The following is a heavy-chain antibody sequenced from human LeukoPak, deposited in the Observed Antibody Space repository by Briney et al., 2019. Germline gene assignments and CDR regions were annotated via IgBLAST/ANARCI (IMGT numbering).Heavy chain of an antibody. CDR2: ISSSGST. V-gene: IGHV4-4*07. D-gene: IGHD4-17*01. CDR1: SGSISNYY. J-gene: IGHJ5*02. Sequence: SETLSLTCTVSSGSISNYYWSRIRQSAGKGLEWIGRISSSGSTNHNPSLKSRVTMSVDTSKNRFSLNLTSVTAADTAVYYCARDTILNGDYDYWFDPWGQGTLVTVSS. CDR3: ARDTILNGDYDYWFDP.